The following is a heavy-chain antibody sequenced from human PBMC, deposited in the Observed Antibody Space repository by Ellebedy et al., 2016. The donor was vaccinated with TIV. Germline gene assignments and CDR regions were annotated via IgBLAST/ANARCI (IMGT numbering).Heavy chain of an antibody. V-gene: IGHV4-31*03. CDR3: ARDQTRQGYYYYYYGMDV. Sequence: SESLSLTXTVSGGSISSGGYYWSWLRQHPWKGLEWIGYIYYSGSTNYNPSPKSRVTISVDTSKNQFSLKLSSVTAADTAVYYCARDQTRQGYYYYYYGMDVWGQGTTVTVSS. D-gene: IGHD2-15*01. CDR2: IYYSGST. J-gene: IGHJ6*02. CDR1: GGSISSGGYY.